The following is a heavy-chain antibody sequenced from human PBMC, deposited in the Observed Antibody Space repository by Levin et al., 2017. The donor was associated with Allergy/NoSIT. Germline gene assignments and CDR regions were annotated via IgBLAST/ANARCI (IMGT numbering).Heavy chain of an antibody. CDR2: ISSSSSYI. V-gene: IGHV3-21*01. CDR3: ARDNDWRVDY. CDR1: GFTFSSYS. Sequence: GESLKISCAASGFTFSSYSMNWVRQAPGKGLEWVSSISSSSSYIYYADSVKGRFTISRDNAKNSLYLQMNSLRAEDTAVYYCARDNDWRVDYWGQGTLVTVSS. D-gene: IGHD1-1*01. J-gene: IGHJ4*02.